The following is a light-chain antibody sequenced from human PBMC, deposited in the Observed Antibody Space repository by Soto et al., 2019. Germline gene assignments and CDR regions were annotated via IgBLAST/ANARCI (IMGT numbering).Light chain of an antibody. CDR3: QQYNLYPHT. CDR2: KAS. J-gene: IGKJ2*01. V-gene: IGKV1-5*03. Sequence: DIQMTQSPSTLSASVGDRVTITCRASQSISSWLAWYQQKPGKAPKLLIYKASSSQSGVPSRFSGSGSGTEFTLTISSLQPDDFSTYFCQQYNLYPHTFGQGPKLEI. CDR1: QSISSW.